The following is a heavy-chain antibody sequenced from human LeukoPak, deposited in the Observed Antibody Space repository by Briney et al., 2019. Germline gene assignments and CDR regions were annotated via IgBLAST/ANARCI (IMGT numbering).Heavy chain of an antibody. CDR1: GVRVSDYY. V-gene: IGHV3-66*03. CDR2: TRDSGEA. D-gene: IGHD3/OR15-3a*01. Sequence: GGSLRLSCAVSGVRVSDYYMSWVRQAPGKGLEWVGLTRDSGEAFYADFARGRFAISRDESENTLYLQMNSLRVEDTAVYFCARDRAANQDWVEFDPWGQGTPVIVSS. CDR3: ARDRAANQDWVEFDP. J-gene: IGHJ5*02.